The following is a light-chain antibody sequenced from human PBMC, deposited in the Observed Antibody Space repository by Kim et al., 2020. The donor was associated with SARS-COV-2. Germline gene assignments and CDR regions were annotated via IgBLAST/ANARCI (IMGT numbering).Light chain of an antibody. V-gene: IGKV3-20*01. CDR2: GAS. J-gene: IGKJ2*01. CDR1: QSVSSSY. CDR3: QQYGSSPPDT. Sequence: EIVLTQSPGTLSLSPGERATLSCRASQSVSSSYLAWYQQKPGQAPRLLIYGASSRATGIPDRFSGSGSGTDFTLTIRRLEPEDFAVYYCQQYGSSPPDTFGQGTRLEI.